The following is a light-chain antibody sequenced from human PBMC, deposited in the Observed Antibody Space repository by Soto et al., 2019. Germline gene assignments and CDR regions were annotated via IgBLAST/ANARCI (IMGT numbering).Light chain of an antibody. V-gene: IGKV1-5*01. CDR3: QQFSSYPLT. CDR2: DGS. J-gene: IGKJ4*01. CDR1: QSISSW. Sequence: IQMTQSPSTLSASVGDRFTITCRASQSISSWLAWYQQKPGKAPKLLIYDGSSFESGVPSRFSGSGSGTDFTLTISRLEPEDFAVYYCQQFSSYPLTFGGGTKVDIK.